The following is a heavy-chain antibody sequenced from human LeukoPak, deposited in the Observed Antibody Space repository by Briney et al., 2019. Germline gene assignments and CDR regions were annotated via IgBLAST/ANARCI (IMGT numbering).Heavy chain of an antibody. J-gene: IGHJ4*02. D-gene: IGHD2-15*01. CDR3: ARAYCSGGSCYLDY. Sequence: ASVKVSCKASGCTFTGYYMHWVRQAPGQGLEWMGWINPNSGGTNYAQKFQGWVTMTRDTSISTAYMELSRLRSDDTAVYYCARAYCSGGSCYLDYWGQGTLVTVSS. V-gene: IGHV1-2*04. CDR1: GCTFTGYY. CDR2: INPNSGGT.